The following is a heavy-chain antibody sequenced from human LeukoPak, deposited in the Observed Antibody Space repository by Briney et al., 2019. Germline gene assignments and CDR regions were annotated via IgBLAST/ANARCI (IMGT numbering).Heavy chain of an antibody. CDR2: ISYDGSNK. Sequence: GGSLRLSCAASGFTLSSYDMHWVRQAPGKGLEWVAVISYDGSNKYYADSVKGRFTISRDNSKNTLFLQMNSLRAEDTAVYYCAKDLIIWGQGTMVTVSS. V-gene: IGHV3-30*18. CDR1: GFTLSSYD. D-gene: IGHD3-9*01. J-gene: IGHJ3*02. CDR3: AKDLII.